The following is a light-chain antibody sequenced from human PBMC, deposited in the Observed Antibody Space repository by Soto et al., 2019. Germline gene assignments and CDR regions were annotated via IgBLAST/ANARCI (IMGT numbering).Light chain of an antibody. J-gene: IGKJ4*01. CDR3: QQYKYWPPLT. CDR1: QSVSYN. Sequence: EIVMTQSPATLSVSPGERATLSCRASQSVSYNLAWYQQKPGQGPRLLIYGAFTRATGIPARFSGSGSGTEFTLTTSSLRSEDFAVYYCQQYKYWPPLTFGGGTKVEIK. V-gene: IGKV3-15*01. CDR2: GAF.